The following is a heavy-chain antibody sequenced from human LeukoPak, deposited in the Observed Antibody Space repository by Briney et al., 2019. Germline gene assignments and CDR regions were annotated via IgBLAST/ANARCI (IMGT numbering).Heavy chain of an antibody. Sequence: SETLSLTCTVSGGSISSSSYYWGWIRQPPGKGLEWIGSIYYSGSTYYNPSLKSRVTISVDTSKNQFSLKLSSVTAADTAVYYCARHKVVTAHPTYFDYWGQGTLVTVSS. J-gene: IGHJ4*02. CDR3: ARHKVVTAHPTYFDY. D-gene: IGHD2-21*02. CDR1: GGSISSSSYY. CDR2: IYYSGST. V-gene: IGHV4-39*01.